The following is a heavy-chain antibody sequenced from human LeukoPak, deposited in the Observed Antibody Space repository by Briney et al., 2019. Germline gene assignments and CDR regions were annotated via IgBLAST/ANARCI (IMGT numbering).Heavy chain of an antibody. Sequence: GGSLRLSCVASGLIVSGNSMSWVRQAPGKGLEWVSTTNSGGNTYYGDSVRGRFTVSRDNSKNTLYLQMNSLRAEYTAVYYCARVKDPSGLFYWGQGAQVTVSS. CDR3: ARVKDPSGLFY. J-gene: IGHJ4*02. CDR1: GLIVSGNS. D-gene: IGHD2-15*01. CDR2: TNSGGNT. V-gene: IGHV3-53*01.